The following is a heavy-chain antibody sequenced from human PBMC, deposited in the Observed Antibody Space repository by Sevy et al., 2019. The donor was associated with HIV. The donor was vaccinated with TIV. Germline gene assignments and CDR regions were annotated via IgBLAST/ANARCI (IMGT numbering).Heavy chain of an antibody. D-gene: IGHD3-10*01. CDR1: GYTFTSYY. CDR3: ALSRPFGVVLGGSGSPIDY. J-gene: IGHJ4*02. V-gene: IGHV1-46*03. Sequence: ASVKVSCKASGYTFTSYYMHWVRQAPGQGLEWMGIINPSGGSTSYAQKFQGRVTMTRDTSTSTVYRELSSLSSEDTALYYCALSRPFGVVLGGSGSPIDYWGQGTLVTVSS. CDR2: INPSGGST.